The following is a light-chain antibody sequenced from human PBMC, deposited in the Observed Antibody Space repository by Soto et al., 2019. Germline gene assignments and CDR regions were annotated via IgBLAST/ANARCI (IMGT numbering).Light chain of an antibody. CDR2: EVS. CDR1: SSDVGAYDF. J-gene: IGLJ1*01. Sequence: QSALTQPASVSGSPGQSITISCTGTSSDVGAYDFVSWYQQHPGKVPKYLIYEVSNRPSGVSDRFSGSKSGTTASLTISGLQAKDEADYYCSSYTTTDPYVFGTGTKLTVL. CDR3: SSYTTTDPYV. V-gene: IGLV2-14*01.